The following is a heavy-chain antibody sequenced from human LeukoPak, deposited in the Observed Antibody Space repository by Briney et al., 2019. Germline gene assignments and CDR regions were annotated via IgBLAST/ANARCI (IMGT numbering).Heavy chain of an antibody. Sequence: PSETLSLTCAVYGGSFSSYYWGWIRQPPGKGLEWIGEINHSGSTNYNPSLKSRVTISVDTSKNQFSLKLSSVTAADTAVYYCATPGGYSSNWFDPWGQGTLVTVSS. D-gene: IGHD5-18*01. J-gene: IGHJ5*02. V-gene: IGHV4-34*01. CDR3: ATPGGYSSNWFDP. CDR1: GGSFSSYY. CDR2: INHSGST.